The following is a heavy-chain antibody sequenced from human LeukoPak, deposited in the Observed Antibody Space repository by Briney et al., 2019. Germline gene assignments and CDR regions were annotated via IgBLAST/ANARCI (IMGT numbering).Heavy chain of an antibody. V-gene: IGHV3-23*01. CDR3: AKVYSSSALSPLHFDY. CDR1: GFTFSSYA. Sequence: PGGSLRLSCAASGFTFSSYAMSWVRQAPGKGLEWVSAISGSGGSSYYADSVKGRFTISSDNSKNTLYLQMNSLRAEDTAVYYCAKVYSSSALSPLHFDYWGQGTLVTVSS. J-gene: IGHJ4*02. D-gene: IGHD6-6*01. CDR2: ISGSGGSS.